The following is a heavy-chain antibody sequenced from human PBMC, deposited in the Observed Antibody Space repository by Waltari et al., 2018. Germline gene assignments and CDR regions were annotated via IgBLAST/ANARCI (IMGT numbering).Heavy chain of an antibody. Sequence: QVQLQESGPGLVKPSETLSLTCAVSGYSLSSGYYWGWIRQPPGKGLEWIGSIDHRGSTYYNPSLKSRVTISVDTSKNQFSLELSSVTAADTAVYYCARSPSPNQYYFDYWGQGTLVTVSS. CDR1: GYSLSSGYY. J-gene: IGHJ4*02. CDR3: ARSPSPNQYYFDY. CDR2: IDHRGST. V-gene: IGHV4-38-2*01. D-gene: IGHD2-2*01.